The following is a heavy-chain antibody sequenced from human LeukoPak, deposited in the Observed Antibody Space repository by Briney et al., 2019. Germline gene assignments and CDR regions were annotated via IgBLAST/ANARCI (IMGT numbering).Heavy chain of an antibody. CDR1: GFTFSSYW. Sequence: GGSLRLSCAASGFTFSSYWMSWVRQALGKGLEWVANIKQDGSEMHYMDPVKGRFTISRDNAKNSLYLQMNSLRAEDTAVYYCARDGASYSKYEGNFDYWGQGTLVTVSS. CDR3: ARDGASYSKYEGNFDY. V-gene: IGHV3-7*01. D-gene: IGHD4-11*01. CDR2: IKQDGSEM. J-gene: IGHJ4*02.